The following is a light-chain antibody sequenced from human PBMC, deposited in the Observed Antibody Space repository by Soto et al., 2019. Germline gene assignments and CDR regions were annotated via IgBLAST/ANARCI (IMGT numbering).Light chain of an antibody. CDR2: DVS. Sequence: QSVLTQPPSVSGSPGQSVTISCTGTSADVGIYNRVAWYHQPPGTSPKLVICDVSNRPSGVPDRFSGSKSGSTASLTISGLQAEDEGDYYCSSYTTSNTYVFGTGTKLTVL. CDR3: SSYTTSNTYV. J-gene: IGLJ1*01. V-gene: IGLV2-18*02. CDR1: SADVGIYNR.